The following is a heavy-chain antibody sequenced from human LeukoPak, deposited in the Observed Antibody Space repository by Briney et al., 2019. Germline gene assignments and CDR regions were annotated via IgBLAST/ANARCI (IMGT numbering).Heavy chain of an antibody. Sequence: SETLSLTCTVSGGSISSSSYYWGWIRQPPGKGLEWIGSIYYSGSTYYNPSLKSRVTISVDTSKNQFSLKLSSVTAADTAVYYCARRGPIAARPGNWFDPWGQGTPVTVSS. D-gene: IGHD6-6*01. CDR2: IYYSGST. CDR3: ARRGPIAARPGNWFDP. J-gene: IGHJ5*02. V-gene: IGHV4-39*01. CDR1: GGSISSSSYY.